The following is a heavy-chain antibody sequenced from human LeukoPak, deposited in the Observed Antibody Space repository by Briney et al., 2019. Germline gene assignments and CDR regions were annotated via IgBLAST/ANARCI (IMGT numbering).Heavy chain of an antibody. CDR2: ISSSGSTI. J-gene: IGHJ4*02. D-gene: IGHD6-19*01. CDR1: GFTFSSYE. Sequence: PGGSLRLSCAASGFTFSSYEMNWVRQAPGKGLEWVSYISSSGSTIYYADSVKGRFTISRDNAKNSLYLQMNSLRAEDTAVYYCARVGSSGWYYSRNKYYFDYWGQGTLVTVSS. CDR3: ARVGSSGWYYSRNKYYFDY. V-gene: IGHV3-48*03.